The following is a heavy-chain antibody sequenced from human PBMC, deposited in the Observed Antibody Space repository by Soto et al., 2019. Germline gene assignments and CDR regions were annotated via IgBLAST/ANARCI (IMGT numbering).Heavy chain of an antibody. Sequence: SETLSLTXTVSGGSISSGGYYWSWIRQHPGKGLEWVGYIYDSRTTYYNPSLKSRVSISEDTSKNQFSLNLSSVTAADTAVYYCARGFLEWLSHPYYGMDVWGQGTTVTVSS. CDR3: ARGFLEWLSHPYYGMDV. J-gene: IGHJ6*02. D-gene: IGHD3-3*01. CDR1: GGSISSGGYY. CDR2: IYDSRTT. V-gene: IGHV4-31*03.